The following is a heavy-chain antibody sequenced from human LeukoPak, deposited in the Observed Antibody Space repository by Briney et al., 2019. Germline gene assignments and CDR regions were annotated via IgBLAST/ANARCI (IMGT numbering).Heavy chain of an antibody. CDR3: ARDLRGREWLVGEGGVFDY. CDR2: ISYDGSNK. D-gene: IGHD6-19*01. V-gene: IGHV3-30*04. J-gene: IGHJ4*02. CDR1: GFTFSSYA. Sequence: GGSLRLSCAASGFTFSSYAMHWARQAPGKGLEWVAVISYDGSNKYYADSVKGRFTISRDNSKNTLYLQMSSLRAEDTAVYYCARDLRGREWLVGEGGVFDYWGQGTLVTVSS.